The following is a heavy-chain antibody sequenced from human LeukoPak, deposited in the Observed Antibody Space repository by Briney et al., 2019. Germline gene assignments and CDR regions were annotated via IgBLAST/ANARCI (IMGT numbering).Heavy chain of an antibody. CDR1: GYTVSSHW. Sequence: GGSLRLSCAASGYTVSSHWMHWVRQAPGRGLVWVSRINSDGIATTYADSVKGRFTISRDNAKNTLYLQMNRLRAEDSAVYYCVRDTLYYDTSGYRAFDIWGQGTMVTVSS. CDR3: VRDTLYYDTSGYRAFDI. V-gene: IGHV3-74*01. J-gene: IGHJ3*02. D-gene: IGHD3-22*01. CDR2: INSDGIAT.